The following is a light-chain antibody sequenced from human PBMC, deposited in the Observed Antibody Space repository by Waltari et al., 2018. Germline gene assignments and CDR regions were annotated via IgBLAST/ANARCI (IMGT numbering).Light chain of an antibody. CDR3: QSYDSSNHVV. V-gene: IGLV6-57*02. J-gene: IGLJ2*01. CDR2: EDN. Sequence: NFMLTQPHSVSESPGKTVTISCTGSSGSIAINYVPSYQQRPGSAPTTVIYEDNQRPSGVPDRFSGSIDSSSNSASLTISGLKTEDEADYYCQSYDSSNHVVFGGGTKLTVL. CDR1: SGSIAINY.